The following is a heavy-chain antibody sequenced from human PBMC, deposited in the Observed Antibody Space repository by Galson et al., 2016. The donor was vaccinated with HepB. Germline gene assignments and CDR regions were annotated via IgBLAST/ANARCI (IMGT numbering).Heavy chain of an antibody. Sequence: PALVKPTQTLTLTCTFSGFSLSTSGVGVGWIRQPPGKALEWLALISWDDDKRYSPSLRSRLTITKDTSKNQVVLTMTNMDPVDTATYYCAHSSWAPGNIAAHFDYWGQGTLVTVSS. CDR2: ISWDDDK. CDR1: GFSLSTSGVG. J-gene: IGHJ4*02. CDR3: AHSSWAPGNIAAHFDY. V-gene: IGHV2-5*02. D-gene: IGHD6-6*01.